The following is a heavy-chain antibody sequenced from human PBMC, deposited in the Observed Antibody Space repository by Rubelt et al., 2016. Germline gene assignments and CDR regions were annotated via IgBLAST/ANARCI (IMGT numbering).Heavy chain of an antibody. CDR2: IYHSGST. CDR3: ARAVISSGRDNWFDP. J-gene: IGHJ5*02. V-gene: IGHV4-4*02. Sequence: PGKGLEWIGEIYHSGSTNYNPSLESRVTISVDKSKNQFSLKLSSVTAADTAVYYCARAVISSGRDNWFDPWGQGTLVTVSS. D-gene: IGHD6-19*01.